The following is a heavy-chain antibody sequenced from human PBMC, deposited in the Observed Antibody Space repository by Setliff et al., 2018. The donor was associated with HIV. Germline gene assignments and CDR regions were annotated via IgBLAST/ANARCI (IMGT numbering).Heavy chain of an antibody. D-gene: IGHD3-22*01. V-gene: IGHV1-3*01. Sequence: ASVKVSCKASGYAFTSYVVHWVRQAPGQGLQWMGWINAGNGNTDYAQKFQGRVTMTADLSTSTAYMDLRTLRSDDTAVYYCARGISRDIYGYYRDEYFQHWGQGTLVTVSS. CDR2: INAGNGNT. J-gene: IGHJ1*01. CDR3: ARGISRDIYGYYRDEYFQH. CDR1: GYAFTSYV.